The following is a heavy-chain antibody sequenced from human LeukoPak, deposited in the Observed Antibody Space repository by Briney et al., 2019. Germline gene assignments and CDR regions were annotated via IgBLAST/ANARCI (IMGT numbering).Heavy chain of an antibody. Sequence: SVKVSCKASGGTFSSYAISWVRQAPGQGLEWMGRIIPILGIANYAQKFQGRVTITAGKSTSTAYMELSSLRSEDTAVYYCASDIKWGTAMATDYWGQGTLVTVSS. J-gene: IGHJ4*02. CDR3: ASDIKWGTAMATDY. CDR2: IIPILGIA. CDR1: GGTFSSYA. V-gene: IGHV1-69*04. D-gene: IGHD5-18*01.